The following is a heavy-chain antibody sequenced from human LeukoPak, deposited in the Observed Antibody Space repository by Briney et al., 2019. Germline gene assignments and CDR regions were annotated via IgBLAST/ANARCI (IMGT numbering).Heavy chain of an antibody. D-gene: IGHD3-22*01. CDR3: ARRKYYYDNSGYYFDY. CDR1: GGTFSSYA. J-gene: IGHJ4*02. V-gene: IGHV1-8*03. CDR2: MNPNSGNT. Sequence: ASVKVSCKASGGTFSSYAISWVRQATGQGLEWMGWMNPNSGNTGYAQKFQGRVTITRNTSISTAYMELSSLRSEDTAVYYCARRKYYYDNSGYYFDYWGQGTLVTVSS.